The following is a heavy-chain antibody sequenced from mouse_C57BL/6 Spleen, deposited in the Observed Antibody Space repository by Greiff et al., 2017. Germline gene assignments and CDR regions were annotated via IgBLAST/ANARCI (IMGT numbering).Heavy chain of an antibody. CDR3: ARTKLDYYAMDY. V-gene: IGHV1-82*01. J-gene: IGHJ4*01. CDR1: GYAFSSSW. Sequence: QVTLKVSGPELVKPGASVKISCKASGYAFSSSWMNWVKQRPGKGLEWIGRIYPGDGDTNYNGKFKGKATLTAAKSSSTAYMQLISLTSEDSAVYFCARTKLDYYAMDYWGQGTSVTVSS. CDR2: IYPGDGDT.